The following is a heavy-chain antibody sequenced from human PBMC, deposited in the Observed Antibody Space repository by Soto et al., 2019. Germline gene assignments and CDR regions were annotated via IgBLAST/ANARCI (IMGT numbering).Heavy chain of an antibody. J-gene: IGHJ2*01. Sequence: QVQLVQSGAEVKTPGASVKVSCKASGYTFTSYYMHWVRQAPGQGLERMGIINPSGGSTSYAQKFQGRVTMTSDTTTSTVYMELSSLRSEDTAVYYCARGGPVVVPGARNYDSWYFDLWGRGTLVTVSS. CDR2: INPSGGST. V-gene: IGHV1-46*03. D-gene: IGHD2-2*01. CDR1: GYTFTSYY. CDR3: ARGGPVVVPGARNYDSWYFDL.